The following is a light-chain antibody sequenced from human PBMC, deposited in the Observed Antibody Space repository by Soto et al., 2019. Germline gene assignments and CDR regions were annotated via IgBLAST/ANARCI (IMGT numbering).Light chain of an antibody. V-gene: IGKV1-39*01. J-gene: IGKJ4*01. Sequence: DIQMPQSPYSLSASVGDRVTITCRASQSISSYLNWYQQKPGKAPKLLIYDASSLQSGVPSRFRGSGSGTAVTLTISSLQPEDFATYYCQQSDSTPLTFGGGTKVEL. CDR1: QSISSY. CDR3: QQSDSTPLT. CDR2: DAS.